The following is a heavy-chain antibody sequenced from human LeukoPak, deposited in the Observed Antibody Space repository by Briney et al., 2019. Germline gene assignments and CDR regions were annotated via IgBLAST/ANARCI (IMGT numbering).Heavy chain of an antibody. J-gene: IGHJ4*02. V-gene: IGHV1-69*05. CDR3: ARDSRQYYYDSSGYYYPYYFDY. Sequence: GSSVKVSCKASGGTFSSYAISWVRLAPGQGLEWMGGIIPIFGTANYAQKFQGRVTITTDESTSTAYMELSSLRSEDTAVYYCARDSRQYYYDSSGYYYPYYFDYWGQGTLVTVSS. CDR2: IIPIFGTA. D-gene: IGHD3-22*01. CDR1: GGTFSSYA.